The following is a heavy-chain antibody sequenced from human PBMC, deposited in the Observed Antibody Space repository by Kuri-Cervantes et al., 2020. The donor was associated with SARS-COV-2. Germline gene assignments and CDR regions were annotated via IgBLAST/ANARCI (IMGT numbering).Heavy chain of an antibody. CDR1: GFTFNTYS. J-gene: IGHJ6*03. CDR3: ARDPPSYYYMDV. CDR2: ISKGSDTI. Sequence: GESLKISCAASGFTFNTYSMDWVRLAPGKGLEWLAYISKGSDTIYYADSVKGRFTISRDNSKNTLYLQMGSLRAEDMAVYYCARDPPSYYYMDVWGKGTTVTVSS. V-gene: IGHV3-48*01.